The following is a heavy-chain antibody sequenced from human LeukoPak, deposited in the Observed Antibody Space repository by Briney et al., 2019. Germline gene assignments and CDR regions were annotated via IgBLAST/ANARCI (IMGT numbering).Heavy chain of an antibody. CDR1: GFTFSTYG. Sequence: GGSLRLSCAASGFTFSTYGMHWVRQAPGKGLEWVSTINRSGGGTFYAASVKGRFSISRDNSKTTIYLHMNSLRGEDTAIYYCVRDWGYDLWNSYSYGMDVWGQGTTVAVSS. D-gene: IGHD3-3*01. CDR2: INRSGGGT. J-gene: IGHJ6*02. V-gene: IGHV3-23*01. CDR3: VRDWGYDLWNSYSYGMDV.